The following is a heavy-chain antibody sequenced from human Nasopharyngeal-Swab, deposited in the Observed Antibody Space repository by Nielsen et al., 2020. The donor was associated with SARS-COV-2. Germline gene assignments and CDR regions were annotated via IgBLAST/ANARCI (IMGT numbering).Heavy chain of an antibody. V-gene: IGHV3-11*05. Sequence: WIRQPPGKGLEWVSYISSSSSYTNYADSVKGRFTISRDNAKNSLYLQMNSLRAEDTAVYYCARAGSSWYSAFDIWGQGTMVTVSS. J-gene: IGHJ3*02. CDR3: ARAGSSWYSAFDI. CDR2: ISSSSSYT. D-gene: IGHD6-13*01.